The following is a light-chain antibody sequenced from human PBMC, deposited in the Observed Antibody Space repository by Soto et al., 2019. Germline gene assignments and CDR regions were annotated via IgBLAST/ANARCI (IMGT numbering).Light chain of an antibody. CDR3: SSYTSSNTLYL. CDR1: SSDIGGYNY. CDR2: DVT. Sequence: QSALTQPASVSGSPGQSITISCTGTSSDIGGYNYVSWYQHHPGKAPKLMIYDVTNRPSGVSNRFSGSKSGNTASLTISGLQAEDEANYYCSSYTSSNTLYLFGTGTQLTVL. V-gene: IGLV2-14*01. J-gene: IGLJ1*01.